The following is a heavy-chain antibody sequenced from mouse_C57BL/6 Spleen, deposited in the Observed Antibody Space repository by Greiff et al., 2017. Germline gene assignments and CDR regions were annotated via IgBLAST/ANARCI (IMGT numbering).Heavy chain of an antibody. D-gene: IGHD1-1*01. J-gene: IGHJ4*01. Sequence: VQLQQPGAELVKPGASVKLSCKASGYTFTSYWMQWVKQRPGQGLEWIGEIDPSDSYTNYNQKFKGKATLTVDTSSSTAYMQLSSLTSEDSAGYYCARSGYYSSSFLYALDYWGQGTSVTVSS. CDR1: GYTFTSYW. CDR3: ARSGYYSSSFLYALDY. CDR2: IDPSDSYT. V-gene: IGHV1-50*01.